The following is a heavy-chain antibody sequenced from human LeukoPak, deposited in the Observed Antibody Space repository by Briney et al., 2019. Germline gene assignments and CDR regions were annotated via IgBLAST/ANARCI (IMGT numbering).Heavy chain of an antibody. CDR2: IIPIFGTA. CDR3: AAGGSPGIAVAGSISGYGMDV. CDR1: GGTFSSYT. D-gene: IGHD6-19*01. V-gene: IGHV1-69*13. Sequence: SVKVSFKASGGTFSSYTISWVRQAPGQGLEWMGGIIPIFGTANYAQKFQGRVTITADESTSTAYMELSSLRSEDTAVYYCAAGGSPGIAVAGSISGYGMDVWGQGTTVTVSS. J-gene: IGHJ6*02.